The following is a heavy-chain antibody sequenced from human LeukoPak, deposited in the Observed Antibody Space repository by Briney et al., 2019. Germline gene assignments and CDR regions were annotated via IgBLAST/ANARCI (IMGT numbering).Heavy chain of an antibody. Sequence: GASVKVSCKASGYTFTNYAMNWVRQAPGQGLEWMGWINTNTGNPTYAQGFTGRFVFSLDTSVSTAYLQISSLEAEDTAIYYCARGEERVVVVDKYWGQGTLVTVSS. D-gene: IGHD2-15*01. J-gene: IGHJ4*02. V-gene: IGHV7-4-1*02. CDR1: GYTFTNYA. CDR3: ARGEERVVVVDKY. CDR2: INTNTGNP.